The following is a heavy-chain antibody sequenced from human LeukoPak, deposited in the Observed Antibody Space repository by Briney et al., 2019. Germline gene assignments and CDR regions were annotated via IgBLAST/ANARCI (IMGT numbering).Heavy chain of an antibody. Sequence: GASVKVSCKASGYTFTGYHMHWVRQAPGQGLEWMGWINPNSGGTNYAQKFQGRVTMTRDTSISTAYMELSRLRSDDTAVYYCARETYDSSGSVDYWGQGTLVTVSS. CDR1: GYTFTGYH. D-gene: IGHD3-22*01. J-gene: IGHJ4*02. V-gene: IGHV1-2*02. CDR3: ARETYDSSGSVDY. CDR2: INPNSGGT.